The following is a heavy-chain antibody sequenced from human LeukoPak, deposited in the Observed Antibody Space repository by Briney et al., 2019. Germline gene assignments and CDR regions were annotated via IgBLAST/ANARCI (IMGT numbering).Heavy chain of an antibody. J-gene: IGHJ4*02. CDR3: ARALTRSGTCDYFDY. CDR2: ISSSGSTI. Sequence: GGSLRLSCAASGFTFSDYYMSWIRQAPGKGLEWVSYISSSGSTIYYADSVKGRFTISRDNAKNSLYLQMNSLRAEDTAVYYCARALTRSGTCDYFDYWGQGTLVTVSS. CDR1: GFTFSDYY. D-gene: IGHD1-7*01. V-gene: IGHV3-11*04.